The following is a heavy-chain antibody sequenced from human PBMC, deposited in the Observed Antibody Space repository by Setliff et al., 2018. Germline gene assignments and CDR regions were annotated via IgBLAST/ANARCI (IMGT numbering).Heavy chain of an antibody. J-gene: IGHJ6*03. CDR3: AREQWLDPPGYYYMDV. CDR1: GVSISSYY. CDR2: IYIGGSA. V-gene: IGHV4-4*07. Sequence: SETLSLTCTVSGVSISSYYWSWLRQPAGKGLEWIGHIYIGGSANYNPSLKSRVTMSIDTSKNQFSLKLNSVTAADMAVYYCAREQWLDPPGYYYMDVWAKGTTVTVSS. D-gene: IGHD6-19*01.